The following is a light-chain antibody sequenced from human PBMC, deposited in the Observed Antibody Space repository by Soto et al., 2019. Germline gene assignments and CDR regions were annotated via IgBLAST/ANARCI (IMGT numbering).Light chain of an antibody. J-gene: IGKJ3*01. CDR1: QDIRTS. V-gene: IGKV1-33*01. CDR2: GAS. Sequence: DIQMTPSPSSLSASVGARVSITCQASQDIRTSLSWFQQKPGRAPKLLIYGASYLETGVPSRCRGSGSGTDFTFPISSLQPEDIATYYCQHYHNLPPFTFGPGTRVDVK. CDR3: QHYHNLPPFT.